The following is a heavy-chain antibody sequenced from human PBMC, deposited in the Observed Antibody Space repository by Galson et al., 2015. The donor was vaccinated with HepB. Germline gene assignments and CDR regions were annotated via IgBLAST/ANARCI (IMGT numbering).Heavy chain of an antibody. CDR2: IIPIFGTA. CDR1: GGTFSSYA. D-gene: IGHD2-2*01. CDR3: ARWEDIVVVPAAMGSAGPAMGWFDP. J-gene: IGHJ5*02. Sequence: SVKVSCKASGGTFSSYAISWVRQAPGQGLEWMGGIIPIFGTANYAQKFQGRVTITADESTSTAYMELSSLRSEDTAVYYCARWEDIVVVPAAMGSAGPAMGWFDPWGQGTLVTVSS. V-gene: IGHV1-69*13.